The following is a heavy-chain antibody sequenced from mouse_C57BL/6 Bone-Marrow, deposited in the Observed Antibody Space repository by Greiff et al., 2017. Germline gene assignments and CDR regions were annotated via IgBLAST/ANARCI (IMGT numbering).Heavy chain of an antibody. CDR2: INSDGGST. CDR1: EYEFPSHD. CDR3: ARQRYYGSSYGWYFDV. D-gene: IGHD1-1*01. J-gene: IGHJ1*03. V-gene: IGHV5-2*01. Sequence: VQLKESGGGLVQPGESLKLSCESNEYEFPSHDMSWVRKTPEKRLELVAAINSDGGSTYYPDTMERRFIISRDNTKKTLYLQMSSLRSEDTALYYCARQRYYGSSYGWYFDVWGTGTTVTVSS.